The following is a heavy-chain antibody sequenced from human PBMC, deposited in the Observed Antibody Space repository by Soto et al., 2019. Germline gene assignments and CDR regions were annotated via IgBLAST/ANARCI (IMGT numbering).Heavy chain of an antibody. V-gene: IGHV1-3*04. CDR3: ARSYKLYYFDSSGYLEY. CDR2: INTGDVNA. J-gene: IGHJ4*02. D-gene: IGHD3-22*01. Sequence: ASVKVSCKASGYTWNNYAMHWVRQAPGQRFEWMGWINTGDVNAKYSQNFQGRVTITKDTSASTVYMELSSLRSEDTAVYYCARSYKLYYFDSSGYLEYWGQGTLVTVPS. CDR1: GYTWNNYA.